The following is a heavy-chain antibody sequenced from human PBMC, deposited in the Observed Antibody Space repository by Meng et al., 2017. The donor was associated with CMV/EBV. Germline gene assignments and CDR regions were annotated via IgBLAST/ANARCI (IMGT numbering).Heavy chain of an antibody. J-gene: IGHJ6*02. CDR3: AKGIFGVVGAGYYYYYGTDV. V-gene: IGHV3-23*01. D-gene: IGHD3-3*01. Sequence: GESLKISCAASGFTFSSYAMSWVRQAPGKGLEWVSAISGSGGSTYYADSVKGRFTISRDNSKNTLYLQMNSLRAEDTAVYYCAKGIFGVVGAGYYYYYGTDVWGQGTTVTVSS. CDR2: ISGSGGST. CDR1: GFTFSSYA.